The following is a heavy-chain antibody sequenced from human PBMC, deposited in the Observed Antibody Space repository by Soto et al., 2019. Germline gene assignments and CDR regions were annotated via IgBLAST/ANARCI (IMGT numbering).Heavy chain of an antibody. Sequence: GGSLRLSCAASGFNFNTYAMNWVRQAPGKGLEWVSSISSGSSYIYNAASVKGRFTISRDNAQNSLYLQMNSLRAEDTAVYYCARQYASGSYDYWGQGTLVTVGS. CDR3: ARQYASGSYDY. CDR1: GFNFNTYA. V-gene: IGHV3-21*01. D-gene: IGHD3-10*01. CDR2: ISSGSSYI. J-gene: IGHJ4*02.